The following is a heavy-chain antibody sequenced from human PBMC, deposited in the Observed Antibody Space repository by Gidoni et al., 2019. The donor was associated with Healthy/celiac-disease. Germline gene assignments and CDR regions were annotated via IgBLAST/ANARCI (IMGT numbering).Heavy chain of an antibody. CDR1: GFTFSSYG. CDR2: ISYDGSNK. CDR3: AKVGASEVGVAATYMDV. Sequence: QVQLVESGGGVVQPGRYLRLSCAASGFTFSSYGMHWVRQAPGKGLEWVAVISYDGSNKYDADSVKGRFTISRDNSKNTLYLQMNSLRAEDTAVYYCAKVGASEVGVAATYMDVWGKGTTVTVSS. J-gene: IGHJ6*03. D-gene: IGHD2-15*01. V-gene: IGHV3-30*18.